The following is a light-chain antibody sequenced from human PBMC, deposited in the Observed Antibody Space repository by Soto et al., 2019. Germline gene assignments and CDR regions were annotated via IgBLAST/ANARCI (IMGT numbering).Light chain of an antibody. J-gene: IGLJ1*01. Sequence: QSALTQPTSASVSPGQSVIISCTGTKNDIGVYDFVSWYQHHPGKAPRLIIYEVVQRPSGVPDRFSGSKSGNTASLTVSGLQAADEADYFCKSYAGSNTYVFGSGTKVTVL. CDR3: KSYAGSNTYV. V-gene: IGLV2-8*01. CDR2: EVV. CDR1: KNDIGVYDF.